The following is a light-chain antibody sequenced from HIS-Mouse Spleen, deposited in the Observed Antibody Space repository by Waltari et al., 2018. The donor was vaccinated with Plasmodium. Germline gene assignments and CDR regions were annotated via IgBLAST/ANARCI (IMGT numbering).Light chain of an antibody. Sequence: DIVMTQSPDSLAVSLGERATINCKSSQSVLYSSNNKNYLAWYQQKPGRPPKLLIYWASTPESGVPDRFSGSGSGTDFTLTISSLQAEDVAVYYCQQYYSTPYTFGQGTKLEIK. CDR3: QQYYSTPYT. V-gene: IGKV4-1*01. CDR1: QSVLYSSNNKNY. CDR2: WAS. J-gene: IGKJ2*01.